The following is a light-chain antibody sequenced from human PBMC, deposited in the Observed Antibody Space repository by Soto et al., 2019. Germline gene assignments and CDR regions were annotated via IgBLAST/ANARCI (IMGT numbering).Light chain of an antibody. CDR3: QQSYNTLT. J-gene: IGKJ3*01. CDR2: AAS. V-gene: IGKV1-39*01. CDR1: QTIIRY. Sequence: DIQMTQSPSSLSASVGDRVTITCRASQTIIRYLNWYQQKPGKAPKLLIYAASSLESGVPSRFSGSGSGTDFTLTISSLQPDDFATYYCQQSYNTLTFGPGTKVEIK.